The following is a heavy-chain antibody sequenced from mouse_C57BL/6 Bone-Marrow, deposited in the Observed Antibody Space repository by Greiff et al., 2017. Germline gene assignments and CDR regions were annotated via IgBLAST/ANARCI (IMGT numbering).Heavy chain of an antibody. D-gene: IGHD4-1*01. J-gene: IGHJ3*01. Sequence: QVQLKQPGAELVKPGASVKLSCKASGYTFTSYWMHWVKQKPGQGLEWIGMIHPNSGSTNYTEKFKSKATLTVDKSSSPAYMQLSSLTSEDSAVYYCARERLGREWFAYWGQGTLVTVSA. V-gene: IGHV1-64*01. CDR1: GYTFTSYW. CDR3: ARERLGREWFAY. CDR2: IHPNSGST.